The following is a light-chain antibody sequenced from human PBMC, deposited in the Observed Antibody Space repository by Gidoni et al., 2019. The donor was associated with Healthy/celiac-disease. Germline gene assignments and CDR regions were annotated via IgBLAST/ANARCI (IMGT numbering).Light chain of an antibody. J-gene: IGLJ2*01. CDR3: SSYTSSSTVV. V-gene: IGLV2-14*03. CDR2: DVS. Sequence: QSALTQPASVSASPGPSVTISCPGTSSDVGGYNYVSWYQQPPGKAPKLMIYDVSNRPSGVSNRFSGSKSGNTASLTISGLQAEDEADYYCSSYTSSSTVVFGGGTKLTVL. CDR1: SSDVGGYNY.